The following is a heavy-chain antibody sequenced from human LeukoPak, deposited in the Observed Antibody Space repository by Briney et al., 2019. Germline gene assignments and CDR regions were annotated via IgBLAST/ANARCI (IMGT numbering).Heavy chain of an antibody. CDR2: INHSGST. V-gene: IGHV4-34*01. CDR3: ASVPRRPYYYYYGMDV. Sequence: SETLSLTCAVYGGSFSGYYWSWIRQPPGKGLECIGEINHSGSTNYNPSLKSRVTISVDTSKNQFSLKLSSVTAADTAVYYCASVPRRPYYYYYGMDVWGQGTTVTVSS. CDR1: GGSFSGYY. J-gene: IGHJ6*02. D-gene: IGHD1-14*01.